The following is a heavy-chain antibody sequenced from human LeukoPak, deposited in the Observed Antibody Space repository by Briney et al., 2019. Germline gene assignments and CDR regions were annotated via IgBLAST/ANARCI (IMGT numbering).Heavy chain of an antibody. J-gene: IGHJ3*02. CDR3: ARDLAMTTVPYDAFDI. D-gene: IGHD4-17*01. Sequence: GASVKVSCKTSGYIFTNYGVSWVRQAPGQGLEWMGGIIPIFGTANYAQKFQGRVTITADESTSTAYMELSSLRSEDTAVYYCARDLAMTTVPYDAFDIWGQGTMVTVSS. CDR2: IIPIFGTA. V-gene: IGHV1-69*13. CDR1: GYIFTNYG.